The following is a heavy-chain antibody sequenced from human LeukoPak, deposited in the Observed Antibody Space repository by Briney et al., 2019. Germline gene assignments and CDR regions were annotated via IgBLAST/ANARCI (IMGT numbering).Heavy chain of an antibody. CDR3: TTLGYHLDS. J-gene: IGHJ4*02. D-gene: IGHD3-22*01. Sequence: PGGSLRLSCAASGFDFGAYEMNWVRQAPGKGLEWVAYFAGSDTTKYYADSVRGRFTISRDNAKKSLYLQMNSLRAEDTALYYCTTLGYHLDSWGLGTLVTVSS. CDR1: GFDFGAYE. V-gene: IGHV3-48*03. CDR2: FAGSDTTK.